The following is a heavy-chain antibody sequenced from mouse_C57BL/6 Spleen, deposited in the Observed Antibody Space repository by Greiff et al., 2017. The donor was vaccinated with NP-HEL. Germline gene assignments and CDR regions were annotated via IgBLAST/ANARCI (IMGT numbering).Heavy chain of an antibody. CDR3: ARGSSFAY. J-gene: IGHJ3*01. V-gene: IGHV3-6*01. CDR2: ISYDGSN. CDR1: GYSITSGYY. Sequence: EVKVEESGPGLVKPSQSLSLTCSVTGYSITSGYYWNWIRQFPGNKLEWMGYISYDGSNNYNPSLKTPISITRETSKNQFFLKLNSVTTEDTATYYCARGSSFAYWGQGTLVTVSA.